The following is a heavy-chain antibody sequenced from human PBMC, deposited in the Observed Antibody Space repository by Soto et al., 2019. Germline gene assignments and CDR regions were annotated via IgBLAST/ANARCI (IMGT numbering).Heavy chain of an antibody. Sequence: QVQLQESGPGLVKPSETLSLTCTVSGGSISSYYWSWIRQPPGKGLEWIGYIYDGGGTYYNPALQTRGTMSVATAKNQLHLTLSSVTAADTAVYYCARRYGDYFDYWGQGPLVTVSS. J-gene: IGHJ4*02. CDR1: GGSISSYY. D-gene: IGHD4-17*01. CDR2: IYDGGGT. V-gene: IGHV4-59*08. CDR3: ARRYGDYFDY.